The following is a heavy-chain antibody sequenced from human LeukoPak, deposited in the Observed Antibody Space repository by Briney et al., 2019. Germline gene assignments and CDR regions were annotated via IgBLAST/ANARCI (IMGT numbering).Heavy chain of an antibody. CDR1: GGSISSSSYY. J-gene: IGHJ5*02. D-gene: IGHD2-15*01. CDR2: IYYSGST. CDR3: ARHSVVVVAATHWFDP. Sequence: PSETLSLTCTVSGGSISSSSYYWGWIRQPPGKGLEWIGSIYYSGSTYYNPSLKSRVTISVDTSKNQFSLKLSSVTAADTAVYYCARHSVVVVAATHWFDPWGQGTLVTVSS. V-gene: IGHV4-39*01.